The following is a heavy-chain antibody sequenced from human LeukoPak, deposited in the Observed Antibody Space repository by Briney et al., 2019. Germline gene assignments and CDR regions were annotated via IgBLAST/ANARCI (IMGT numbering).Heavy chain of an antibody. D-gene: IGHD3-3*01. V-gene: IGHV1-2*02. J-gene: IGHJ5*02. CDR2: INPNSGGT. CDR3: ARDPGYYDFWSGYYTRYNWFDP. CDR1: GYTFTGYY. Sequence: ASVKVSCKASGYTFTGYYMHWVRQAPGQGLEWMGWINPNSGGTNYAQKLQGRVTMTTDTSTSTAYMELRSLRSDDTAVYYCARDPGYYDFWSGYYTRYNWFDPWGQGTLVTVSS.